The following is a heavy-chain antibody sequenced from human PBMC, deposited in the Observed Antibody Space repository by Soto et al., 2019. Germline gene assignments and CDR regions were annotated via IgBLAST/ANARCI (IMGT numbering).Heavy chain of an antibody. CDR1: GGSFSGYY. V-gene: IGHV4-34*01. D-gene: IGHD4-17*01. Sequence: SETLSLTCAVYGGSFSGYYWSWIRQPPGKGLEWIGEINHSGSTNYNPSLKSRVTISVDTSKNQFSLKLSSVTAADTAVYYCARGPETTVTTGAFDYWGQGTLVTVSS. J-gene: IGHJ4*02. CDR2: INHSGST. CDR3: ARGPETTVTTGAFDY.